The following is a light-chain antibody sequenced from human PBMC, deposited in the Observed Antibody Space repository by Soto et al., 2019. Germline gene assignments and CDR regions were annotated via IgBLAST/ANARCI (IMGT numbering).Light chain of an antibody. Sequence: QSVLAQPASVSGSPGQSITISCTGTSTDVGDSNHVSWYQHHPGKAPKLIIYEVSYRPSGVSNRFSGSKSAYTASLTISGLQAEDEADYYCNSQTTSGIRVFXTGTKVTVL. CDR3: NSQTTSGIRV. V-gene: IGLV2-14*01. J-gene: IGLJ1*01. CDR2: EVS. CDR1: STDVGDSNH.